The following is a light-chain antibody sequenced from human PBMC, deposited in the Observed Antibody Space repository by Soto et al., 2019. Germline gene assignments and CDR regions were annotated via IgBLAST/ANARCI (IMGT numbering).Light chain of an antibody. J-gene: IGKJ4*01. CDR3: QQASSFPLS. CDR1: QDISSD. V-gene: IGKV1-12*01. Sequence: DIQMTQSPSSVSASVGDRVTIACRASQDISSDLAWYQHRPGKGPNFLIYAASTLQNGVPSRFGGCGSGTDFTLTINNLQPEDFATYFCQQASSFPLSFGGGTKVEMK. CDR2: AAS.